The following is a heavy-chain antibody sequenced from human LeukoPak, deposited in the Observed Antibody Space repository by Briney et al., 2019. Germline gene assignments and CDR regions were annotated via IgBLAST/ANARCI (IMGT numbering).Heavy chain of an antibody. CDR1: GGFVSDGNSY. CDR3: ASGSHYFDY. D-gene: IGHD1-26*01. CDR2: IYYSGST. J-gene: IGHJ4*02. Sequence: SETLSLTCTASGGFVSDGNSYWTWIRQPAGKGLEWIGYIYYSGSTKYNPSLKSRVTISVDTSKNQFSLKLSSVTAADTAVYYCASGSHYFDYWGQGTLVTVSS. V-gene: IGHV4-61*10.